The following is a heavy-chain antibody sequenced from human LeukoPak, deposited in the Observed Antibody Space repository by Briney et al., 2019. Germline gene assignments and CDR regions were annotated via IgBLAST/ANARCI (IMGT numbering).Heavy chain of an antibody. CDR3: ARGVGFSGYVDY. J-gene: IGHJ4*02. CDR1: GFTFSSFE. D-gene: IGHD5-12*01. Sequence: GGSLRLPCAASGFTFSSFEIKWVRQAPGKGLEWVSYISSGGSTIYYADSVKGRFTISRDNAKNSLYLQMNSLRAEDTAVYYCARGVGFSGYVDYWGQGTLVTVSS. CDR2: ISSGGSTI. V-gene: IGHV3-48*03.